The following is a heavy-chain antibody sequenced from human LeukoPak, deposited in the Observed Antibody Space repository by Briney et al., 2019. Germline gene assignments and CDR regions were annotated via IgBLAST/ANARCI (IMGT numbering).Heavy chain of an antibody. D-gene: IGHD3-22*01. CDR1: GGSISSYY. J-gene: IGHJ3*02. CDR2: IYYSGST. CDR3: ARDSSGYYPSDAFDI. Sequence: PSETLSLTCTVSGGSISSYYWSWIRQPPGKGLEWIGYIYYSGSTNYNPSLKSRVIISVDTSKNQFSLKLSSVTAADTAVYYCARDSSGYYPSDAFDIWGQGTMVTVSS. V-gene: IGHV4-59*01.